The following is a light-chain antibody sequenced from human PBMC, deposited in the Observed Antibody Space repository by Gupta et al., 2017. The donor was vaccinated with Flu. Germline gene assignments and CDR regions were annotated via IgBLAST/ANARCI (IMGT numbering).Light chain of an antibody. V-gene: IGKV3-20*01. CDR1: QRVSSSY. CDR2: GAS. J-gene: IGKJ1*01. Sequence: ELVLTQSPGPLPLSPGERATLSCRASQRVSSSYLAWYQQKPGQAPRLLIYGASSRATGIPDRFSGSGSGTDFTLTISRLEPEDFAVYYCQQYGSSPRTFGQGTKVEIK. CDR3: QQYGSSPRT.